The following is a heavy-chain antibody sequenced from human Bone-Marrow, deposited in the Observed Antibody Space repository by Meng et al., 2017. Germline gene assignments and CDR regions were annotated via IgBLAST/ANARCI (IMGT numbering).Heavy chain of an antibody. V-gene: IGHV4-34*01. CDR3: ARGGVVDITPNWYDP. CDR1: SGSYSGYY. Sequence: QVQVHEWGPGLVKPAEALCLNCAVYSGSYSGYYGSWIRQPAGTGLEWIGEINHSGITNYNPSLKSRVTISVVTSKDQFSRKLSSVTAEDKAVYYCARGGVVDITPNWYDPWGQGTLVTVSS. D-gene: IGHD3-22*01. J-gene: IGHJ5*02. CDR2: INHSGIT.